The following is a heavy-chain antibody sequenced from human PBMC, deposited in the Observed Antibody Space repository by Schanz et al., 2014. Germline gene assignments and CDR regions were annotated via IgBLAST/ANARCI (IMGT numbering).Heavy chain of an antibody. CDR3: ARPRFDYGEVDY. D-gene: IGHD4-17*01. Sequence: QAQLMESGGGVVQPGTSLLLSCSVSGFSLNTYGIHWFRQPAGKGLEWVAVIWNNGVTKYYADSVRGRFTISRDRFQNTLYLRMSSLRAEDTAVYYCARPRFDYGEVDYWGQGTLXTVSS. CDR2: IWNNGVTK. CDR1: GFSLNTYG. V-gene: IGHV3-33*01. J-gene: IGHJ4*02.